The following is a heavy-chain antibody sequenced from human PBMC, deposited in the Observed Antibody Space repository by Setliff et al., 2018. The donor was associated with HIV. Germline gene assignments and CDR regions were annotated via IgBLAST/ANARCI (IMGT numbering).Heavy chain of an antibody. CDR1: GSGFTFSSYS. J-gene: IGHJ4*02. D-gene: IGHD4-17*01. Sequence: GGSLRLSCAASGSGFTFSSYSMNWVRQAPGKGLEWVSYISSTSSTIYYANSVKGRFTISRDDAKNSLYLQMNSLRAEDTAVYYCAKFFGGYGDYMGFDYWGQGTLVTVSS. CDR3: AKFFGGYGDYMGFDY. V-gene: IGHV3-48*01. CDR2: ISSTSSTI.